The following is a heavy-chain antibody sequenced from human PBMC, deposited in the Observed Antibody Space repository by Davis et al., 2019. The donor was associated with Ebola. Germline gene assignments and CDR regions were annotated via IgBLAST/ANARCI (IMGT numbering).Heavy chain of an antibody. D-gene: IGHD1-1*01. CDR1: EFSVNNDY. J-gene: IGHJ6*02. V-gene: IGHV3-53*01. CDR3: AGTTSFYHYATDV. CDR2: IYSGGGT. Sequence: GESLKISCTASEFSVNNDYMSWVRQAPGKGLQWVSLIYSGGGTYYADFVRGRFTISRDSSKNTLYLQMNSLRAEDTAVYYCAGTTSFYHYATDVWGQGTTVTVSS.